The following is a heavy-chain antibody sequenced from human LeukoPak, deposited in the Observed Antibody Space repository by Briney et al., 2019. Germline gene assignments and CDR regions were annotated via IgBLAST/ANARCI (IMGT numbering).Heavy chain of an antibody. V-gene: IGHV1-69*04. CDR1: GGTFSSYA. D-gene: IGHD1-1*01. CDR3: ARGYRNWNDGSWFDP. J-gene: IGHJ5*02. CDR2: IIPILGIA. Sequence: ASVKVSCKASGGTFSSYAISWVRQAPGQELEWMGRIIPILGIANYAQKFQGRVTITADKSTSTAYMELSSLRSEDTAVYYCARGYRNWNDGSWFDPWGQGTLVTVSS.